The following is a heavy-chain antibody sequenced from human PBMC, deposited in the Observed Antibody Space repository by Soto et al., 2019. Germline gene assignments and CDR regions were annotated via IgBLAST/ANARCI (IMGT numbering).Heavy chain of an antibody. CDR3: AREKYDFWTPYYYYMDA. V-gene: IGHV4-31*03. D-gene: IGHD3-3*01. CDR2: IYYSGST. J-gene: IGHJ6*03. Sequence: SDTLSLTCTVSGGSISSGGYYWSWIRQHPGKGLEWIGYIYYSGSTYYNPSLKSRVTISVDTSKNQFSLKLSSVTAADTAVYYCAREKYDFWTPYYYYMDAWGKATTVTVSS. CDR1: GGSISSGGYY.